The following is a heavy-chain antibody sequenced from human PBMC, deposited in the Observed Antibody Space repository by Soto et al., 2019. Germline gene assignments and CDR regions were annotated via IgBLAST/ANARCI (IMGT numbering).Heavy chain of an antibody. V-gene: IGHV4-4*07. Sequence: SETLSLTCTVSGGSISSYYWNWIRQPAGKGLEWIGRIYSSGITNYNPSLKSRVTMSVDTSKNQFSLRLNSVTAADTAVYYCVRMGHGPTDRSGYYLFDSWGQGTLVTVSS. J-gene: IGHJ5*01. D-gene: IGHD3-22*01. CDR3: VRMGHGPTDRSGYYLFDS. CDR2: IYSSGIT. CDR1: GGSISSYY.